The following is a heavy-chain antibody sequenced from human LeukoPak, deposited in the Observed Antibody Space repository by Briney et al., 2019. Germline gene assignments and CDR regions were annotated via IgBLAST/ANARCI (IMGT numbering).Heavy chain of an antibody. V-gene: IGHV4-34*01. D-gene: IGHD3-3*01. Sequence: SETLSLTCAVYGGSFSGYYWSWIRQPPGKGLEWIGETNHSGSTNYNPSLKSRVTISVDTSKNQFSLKLSSVTAADTAVYCCASSGFWSGYHLDYWGQGTLVTVSS. CDR2: TNHSGST. CDR1: GGSFSGYY. J-gene: IGHJ4*02. CDR3: ASSGFWSGYHLDY.